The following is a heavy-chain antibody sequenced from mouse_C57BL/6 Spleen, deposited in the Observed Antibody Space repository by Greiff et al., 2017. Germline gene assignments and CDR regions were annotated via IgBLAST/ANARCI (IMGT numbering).Heavy chain of an antibody. CDR2: INPNNGGT. J-gene: IGHJ2*01. CDR1: GYTFTDYN. V-gene: IGHV1-22*01. D-gene: IGHD2-2*01. Sequence: EVQLQQSGPELVKPGASVKMSCKASGYTFTDYNMHWVKQSHGKSLEWIGYINPNNGGTSYNQKFKGKATLTVNKSSSTAYMELRSLTSEDSAVYYCARYGYDPYYIDYWGQGTTLTVSS. CDR3: ARYGYDPYYIDY.